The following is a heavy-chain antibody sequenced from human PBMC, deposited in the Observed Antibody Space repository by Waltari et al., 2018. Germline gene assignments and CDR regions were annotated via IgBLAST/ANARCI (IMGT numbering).Heavy chain of an antibody. Sequence: EEQLVESGGGLIQPGGSVRLSGAASGSTFSSYGMSWLRQAPGKGLEWVSYITNSGATHYADSLRGRFIVSRDNAKSSLYLQMNSLRAEDTALYYCARGYCGGDCSSSARYVDIWGRGTLVSVSS. CDR1: GSTFSSYG. V-gene: IGHV3-48*04. CDR2: ITNSGAT. CDR3: ARGYCGGDCSSSARYVDI. J-gene: IGHJ2*01. D-gene: IGHD2-21*02.